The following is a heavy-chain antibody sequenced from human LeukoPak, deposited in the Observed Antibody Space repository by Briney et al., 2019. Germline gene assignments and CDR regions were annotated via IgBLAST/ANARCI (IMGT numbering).Heavy chain of an antibody. Sequence: PGGSLRLSCAASAFTFSRYTMTWVRQAPGKGLEWVSSITSISSYIYYADSVKGRFTISRDNAKNSLYLQLNSLRAEDTAVYYCAKEHSPYCSGDACYDYFDYWGQGTLVTVSS. CDR1: AFTFSRYT. CDR3: AKEHSPYCSGDACYDYFDY. D-gene: IGHD2-15*01. V-gene: IGHV3-21*01. J-gene: IGHJ4*02. CDR2: ITSISSYI.